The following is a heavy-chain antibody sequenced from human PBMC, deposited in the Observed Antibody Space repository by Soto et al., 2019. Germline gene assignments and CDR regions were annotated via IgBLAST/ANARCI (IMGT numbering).Heavy chain of an antibody. V-gene: IGHV1-2*04. D-gene: IGHD1-20*01. Sequence: ASVKVSCKASGYTFTGYYMHWVRQAPGQGLEWMGWINPNSGGTNYAQKFQGWGTMTRDTSISTAYMELRRLRSDDTAVYYCARDLGITGTTPYYYGMDVWGQGPTVTVSS. CDR2: INPNSGGT. J-gene: IGHJ6*02. CDR3: ARDLGITGTTPYYYGMDV. CDR1: GYTFTGYY.